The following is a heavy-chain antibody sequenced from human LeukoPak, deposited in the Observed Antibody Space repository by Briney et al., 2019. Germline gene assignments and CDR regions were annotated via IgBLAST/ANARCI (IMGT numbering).Heavy chain of an antibody. V-gene: IGHV3-7*03. CDR2: IKQGGSEK. D-gene: IGHD2-15*01. CDR1: GFSFSNYA. CDR3: ARDFGLRCSGGTCYSVYYYGMDV. Sequence: AGGSLRLSCSASGFSFSNYAMYWVRQAPGKGLEWVANIKQGGSEKYYVDSVKGRFTISRDNAKNSLYLQMNSLRAEDTAVYYCARDFGLRCSGGTCYSVYYYGMDVWSKGTTVTVSS. J-gene: IGHJ6*04.